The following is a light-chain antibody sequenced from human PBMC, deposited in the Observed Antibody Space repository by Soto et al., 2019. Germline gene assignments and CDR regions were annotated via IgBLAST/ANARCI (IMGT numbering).Light chain of an antibody. J-gene: IGKJ4*01. V-gene: IGKV1-6*01. CDR1: QGIRND. CDR2: GAS. Sequence: AIQMTQSPSSLSASVGDRVTITCRASQGIRNDLGWYQQKLGKAPKLLIYGASTLHSGVPSRFSGSGSGTEFTLTISSLQPEDFATYYCLQDDTYPLTFGGGTKVEIK. CDR3: LQDDTYPLT.